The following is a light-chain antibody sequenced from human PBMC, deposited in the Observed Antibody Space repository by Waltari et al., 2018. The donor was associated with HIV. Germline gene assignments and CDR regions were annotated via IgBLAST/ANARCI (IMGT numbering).Light chain of an antibody. J-gene: IGLJ1*01. CDR3: SSYTTSNTYV. CDR2: RLK. V-gene: IGLV2-14*01. CDR1: RSDIGAYNY. Sequence: QSALAQPASVSGSPGQSITFSCTGTRSDIGAYNYVSWYQKHPDKAPKVIIYRLKSRPSGVSDLFAGSKSGNSASLTISGLQAEDEADYYCSSYTTSNTYVFGRGTTVSVL.